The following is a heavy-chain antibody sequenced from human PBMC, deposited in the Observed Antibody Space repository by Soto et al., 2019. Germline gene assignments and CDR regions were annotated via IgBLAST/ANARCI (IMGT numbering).Heavy chain of an antibody. V-gene: IGHV3-23*01. D-gene: IGHD1-26*01. CDR2: ISGST. CDR1: GFTFSNYA. J-gene: IGHJ6*02. Sequence: GGSLRLSCAASGFTFSNYAMSWVRQAPGKGLEWISAISGSTYYADSVKGRFTISGDNSKNTLYLQMNSLRVEDTAVYYCAHLGRGSYGYYYYNMDVWGQGTTVTVSS. CDR3: AHLGRGSYGYYYYNMDV.